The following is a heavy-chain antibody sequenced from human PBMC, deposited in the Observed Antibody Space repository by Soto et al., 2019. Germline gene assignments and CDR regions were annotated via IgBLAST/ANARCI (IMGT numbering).Heavy chain of an antibody. J-gene: IGHJ4*02. CDR3: ARLYYGDYWRYFDY. Sequence: SETLSLTCTVSGGSISSGGYYWSWIRQHPGKGLEWIGYIYYSGSTYYNPSLKSRVTISVDTSKNQFSLKLSSVTAADTAVYYCARLYYGDYWRYFDYWGQGTLVTVSS. CDR1: GGSISSGGYY. D-gene: IGHD4-17*01. CDR2: IYYSGST. V-gene: IGHV4-31*03.